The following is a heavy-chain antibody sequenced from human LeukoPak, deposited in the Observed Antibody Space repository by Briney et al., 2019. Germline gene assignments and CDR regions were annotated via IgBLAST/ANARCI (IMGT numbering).Heavy chain of an antibody. CDR3: ARALNDYGDSPTDY. CDR1: GGSFSGYY. J-gene: IGHJ4*02. D-gene: IGHD4-17*01. V-gene: IGHV4-34*01. Sequence: SETLSLTCAVYGGSFSGYYWSWIRQPPGKGLGWIGEINHSGSTNYNPSLKSRVTISVDTSKNQFSLKLSSVTAADTAVYYCARALNDYGDSPTDYWGQGTLVTVSS. CDR2: INHSGST.